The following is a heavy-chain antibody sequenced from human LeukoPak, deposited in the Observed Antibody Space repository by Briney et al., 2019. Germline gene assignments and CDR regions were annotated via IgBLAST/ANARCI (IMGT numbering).Heavy chain of an antibody. CDR2: IYYSGGT. J-gene: IGHJ5*02. V-gene: IGHV4-59*08. CDR3: ARQERVTMVRGVHFDP. CDR1: GGSISSYY. Sequence: KPSETLSLTCTVSGGSISSYYWSWIRQPPGKGLEWIGYIYYSGGTNYNPSLKSRVTISVDTSKNQFSLKLSSMTAADTAVYYCARQERVTMVRGVHFDPWGQGTLSPSPQ. D-gene: IGHD3-10*01.